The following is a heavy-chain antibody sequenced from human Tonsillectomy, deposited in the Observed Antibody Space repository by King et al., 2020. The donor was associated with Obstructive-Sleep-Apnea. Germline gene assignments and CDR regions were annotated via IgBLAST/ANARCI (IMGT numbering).Heavy chain of an antibody. CDR2: IYYSGST. V-gene: IGHV4-59*08. CDR3: ARHIAARHCYYYYGMDV. J-gene: IGHJ6*02. D-gene: IGHD6-6*01. Sequence: RSWIRQPPGKGLEWIGYIYYSGSTNYNPSLKSRVTISVDMSKTQFSLRLSSVTDADTAVYYCARHIAARHCYYYYGMDVWGQGTMVTVSS.